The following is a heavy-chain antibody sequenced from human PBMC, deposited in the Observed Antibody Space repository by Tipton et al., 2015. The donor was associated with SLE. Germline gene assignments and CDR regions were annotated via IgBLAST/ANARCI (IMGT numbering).Heavy chain of an antibody. CDR3: ARGHGDYSY. J-gene: IGHJ4*02. CDR2: INHSGST. V-gene: IGHV4-34*01. Sequence: TLSLTCAVHGGSFSGYYWSWIRQPPGKGLEWIGEINHSGSTNYNPSLKSRVTISVDTSKNQFSLKLSSVTAADTAVYYCARGHGDYSYWGQGTLVTVSS. D-gene: IGHD4-17*01. CDR1: GGSFSGYY.